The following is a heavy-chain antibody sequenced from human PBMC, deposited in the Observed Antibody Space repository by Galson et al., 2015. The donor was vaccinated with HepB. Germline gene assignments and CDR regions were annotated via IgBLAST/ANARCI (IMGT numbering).Heavy chain of an antibody. Sequence: SCKASGYTFSNFGISWVRQAPGQGLEWVGWISGYNGNTNYARKFQGRFSMTTDASTSTAYLEMRSLLSNDTAIYYCARDATLGFDYWGQGTLVIVSS. D-gene: IGHD7-27*01. V-gene: IGHV1-18*04. CDR2: ISGYNGNT. CDR1: GYTFSNFG. CDR3: ARDATLGFDY. J-gene: IGHJ4*02.